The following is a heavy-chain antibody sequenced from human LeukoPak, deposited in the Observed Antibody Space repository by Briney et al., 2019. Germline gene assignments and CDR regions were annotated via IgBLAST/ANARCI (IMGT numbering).Heavy chain of an antibody. CDR2: INPKSDGT. CDR1: GYSFTGYY. Sequence: ASVKVSCKASGYSFTGYYLDWVRQAPGQGLEWMGWINPKSDGTNYAQKFPGRVTMTRDTSISTAYLELSSLRSEDEDIYYCARRVFSGWGYYFDYWGQGKVATVSS. CDR3: ARRVFSGWGYYFDY. D-gene: IGHD6-19*01. V-gene: IGHV1-2*02. J-gene: IGHJ4*02.